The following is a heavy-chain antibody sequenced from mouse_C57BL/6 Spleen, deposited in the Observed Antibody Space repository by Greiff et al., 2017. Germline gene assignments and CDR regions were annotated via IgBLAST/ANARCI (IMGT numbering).Heavy chain of an antibody. CDR1: GYAFSSYW. CDR2: IYPGDGDT. Sequence: QVQLQQSGAELVKPGASVKISCKASGYAFSSYWMNWVKQRPGKGLEWIGQIYPGDGDTNYNGQFKGKATLTADKSSSTAYMQLSSLTSEDSAVYFCARGRQLRLPPGFAYWGQGTLVTVSA. V-gene: IGHV1-80*01. J-gene: IGHJ3*01. CDR3: ARGRQLRLPPGFAY. D-gene: IGHD3-2*02.